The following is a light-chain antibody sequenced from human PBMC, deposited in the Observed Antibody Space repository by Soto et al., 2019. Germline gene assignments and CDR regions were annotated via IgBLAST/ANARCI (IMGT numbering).Light chain of an antibody. CDR2: YMS. Sequence: EIVLTQSPATLSSSPGETATLSCRASQYVGSRLAWYQHKPGQAPRLLIYYMSKRATGIPARFSGSGSGTDFTLTISCLAPDDFAIYYCHQRQSWPRTFGQGTKVDIK. V-gene: IGKV3-11*01. CDR1: QYVGSR. J-gene: IGKJ1*01. CDR3: HQRQSWPRT.